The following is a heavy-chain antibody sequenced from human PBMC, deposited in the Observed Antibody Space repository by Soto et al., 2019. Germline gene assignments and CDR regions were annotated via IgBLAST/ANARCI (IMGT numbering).Heavy chain of an antibody. V-gene: IGHV3-64D*06. J-gene: IGHJ4*02. CDR3: VKDRYVDY. CDR2: ISSDGRPT. CDR1: GFTFSSYA. Sequence: QTGGSLRLSCSVSGFTFSSYAMHWVRQAPGKGLEYVSSISSDGRPTYYADSVKGRFTISRDNSKNTLYLQMSSLKAEDTAVYYCVKDRYVDYWGQGTLVTVSS.